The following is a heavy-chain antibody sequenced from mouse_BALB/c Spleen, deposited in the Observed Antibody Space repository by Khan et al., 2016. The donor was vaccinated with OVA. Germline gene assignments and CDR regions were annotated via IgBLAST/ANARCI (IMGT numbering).Heavy chain of an antibody. J-gene: IGHJ1*01. CDR3: GGAATYYDFGYWYFDV. CDR1: GYTFTNYG. Sequence: QIQLVQSGPELKKPGETVKISCKTSGYTFTNYGMNWVKQAPGKGLKWMGWINTYTGEPTYADAFKGRFAFSLKTSASSAYLQINNLRNEDTARYFCGGAATYYDFGYWYFDVWGAGTTVTVSS. V-gene: IGHV9-3-1*01. CDR2: INTYTGEP. D-gene: IGHD2-4*01.